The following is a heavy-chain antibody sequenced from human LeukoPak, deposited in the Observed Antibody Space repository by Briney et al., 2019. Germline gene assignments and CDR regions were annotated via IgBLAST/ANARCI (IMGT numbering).Heavy chain of an antibody. V-gene: IGHV4-39*02. D-gene: IGHD7-27*01. Sequence: SETLSLTCSVSGVSIRTDIYYWDWIRQPPGKGLEWIGNIYYSGSTYYNPSLNGRVTIFVDTSKNHFSLRLSSLTAADTAVYYCASRPRHWALSDHWGQGTLVTVTS. J-gene: IGHJ4*02. CDR2: IYYSGST. CDR3: ASRPRHWALSDH. CDR1: GVSIRTDIYY.